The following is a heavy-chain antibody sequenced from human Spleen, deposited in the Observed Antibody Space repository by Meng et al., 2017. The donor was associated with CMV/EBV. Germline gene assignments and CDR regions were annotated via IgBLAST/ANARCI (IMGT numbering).Heavy chain of an antibody. V-gene: IGHV3-53*01. D-gene: IGHD2/OR15-2a*01. CDR2: IYSGGST. CDR3: ARMTESYLDAFDI. Sequence: CAVSGFTVSSNYMSWVRQAPGKGLEWVSAIYSGGSTYYVDSVKGRFTISRDHSKNTLYLQVNSLRADDTAIYYCARMTESYLDAFDIWGQGTMVTVSS. J-gene: IGHJ3*02. CDR1: GFTVSSNY.